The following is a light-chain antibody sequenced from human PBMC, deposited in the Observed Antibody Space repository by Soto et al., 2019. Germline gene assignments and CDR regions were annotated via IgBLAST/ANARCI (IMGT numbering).Light chain of an antibody. CDR1: SSDVGGHNY. CDR3: SSYAGNNNFVV. V-gene: IGLV2-14*01. J-gene: IGLJ2*01. Sequence: QSALTQPASVSGSPGQSITISCTGTSSDVGGHNYVSWYQQHPGRAPKLMIYEVSNRPSGVSNRFSGSKSGNTASLTMSGLQPEDEADYYCSSYAGNNNFVVFGGGTKLTVL. CDR2: EVS.